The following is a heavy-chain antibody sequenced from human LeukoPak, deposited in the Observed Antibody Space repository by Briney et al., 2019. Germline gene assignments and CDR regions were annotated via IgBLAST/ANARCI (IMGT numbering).Heavy chain of an antibody. D-gene: IGHD2-21*02. CDR1: GDSVTSGGYF. Sequence: SKTLSLTCTVSGDSVTSGGYFWTGIRQHPGKGLGCIGYISNSGTTSYNPSLKSRVSISVDTSNNQFSLRLSSVTAADTAVYYCARDVVVTSSPDAFDIWGQGTMVTVSS. CDR3: ARDVVVTSSPDAFDI. J-gene: IGHJ3*02. V-gene: IGHV4-31*03. CDR2: ISNSGTT.